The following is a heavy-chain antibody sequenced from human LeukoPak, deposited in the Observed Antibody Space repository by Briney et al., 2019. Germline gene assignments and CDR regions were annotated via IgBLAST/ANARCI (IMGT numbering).Heavy chain of an antibody. CDR3: ARDGVVVVVAATLDFHYYMDV. Sequence: HPGGSLRLSCAASGFTFSSYAMSWVRQAPGKGLEWVSAISGSGGSTYYADSVKGRFTISRDNAKNSLYLQMNSLRAEDTAVYYCARDGVVVVVAATLDFHYYMDVWGKGTTVTVSS. V-gene: IGHV3-23*01. CDR2: ISGSGGST. D-gene: IGHD2-15*01. J-gene: IGHJ6*03. CDR1: GFTFSSYA.